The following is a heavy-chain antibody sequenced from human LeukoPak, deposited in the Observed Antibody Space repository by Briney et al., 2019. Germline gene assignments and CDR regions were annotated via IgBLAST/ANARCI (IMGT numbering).Heavy chain of an antibody. CDR3: AKFAPRRQYYSFSYMDG. Sequence: PGGSLRLSWAASGFNFRSFAMTLVRQAPGKGLEWVSGISGSGGSTYYADSVKGRFTISRDNSKNTLYLQMSSLRAEDTAVYYCAKFAPRRQYYSFSYMDGWGKGTTVPVSS. V-gene: IGHV3-23*01. CDR2: ISGSGGST. D-gene: IGHD3-10*01. J-gene: IGHJ6*03. CDR1: GFNFRSFA.